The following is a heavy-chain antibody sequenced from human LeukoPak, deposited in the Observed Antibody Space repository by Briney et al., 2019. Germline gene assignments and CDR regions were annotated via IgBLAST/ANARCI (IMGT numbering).Heavy chain of an antibody. V-gene: IGHV4-31*03. CDR2: IYYSGST. CDR3: ARRSGAHFDY. CDR1: GGSISSGGYS. Sequence: SETLSLTCTVSGGSISSGGYSWSWIRQHPGQGLEWIWYIYYSGSTYYNPSLKSRVTISVDTSKNQFSLKLSSVTAADTAVYYCARRSGAHFDYWGQGTLVTVSS. J-gene: IGHJ4*02.